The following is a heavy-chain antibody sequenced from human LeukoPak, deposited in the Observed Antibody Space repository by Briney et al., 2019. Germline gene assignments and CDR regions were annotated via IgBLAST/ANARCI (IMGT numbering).Heavy chain of an antibody. CDR3: ARGPEDSEYFQH. J-gene: IGHJ1*01. Sequence: SETLSLTCAVYGGSFSGYYWSWIRQPPGKGLEWIGEINHRGSTNYNPSLKSRVTISVDTSKNQFSLKLSSVTAADTAVYYCARGPEDSEYFQHWGQGTLVTVSS. CDR2: INHRGST. CDR1: GGSFSGYY. V-gene: IGHV4-34*01. D-gene: IGHD1-14*01.